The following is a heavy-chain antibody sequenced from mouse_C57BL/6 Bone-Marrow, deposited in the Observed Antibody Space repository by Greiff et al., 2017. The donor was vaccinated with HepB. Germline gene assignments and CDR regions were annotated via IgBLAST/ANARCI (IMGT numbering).Heavy chain of an antibody. CDR3: ARHETTTVVSYYAMDY. V-gene: IGHV5-15*01. CDR2: ISNLAYSI. Sequence: EVHLVESGGGLVQPGGSLKLSCAASGFTFSDYGMAWVRQAPRKGPEWVAFISNLAYSIYYADTVTGRFTISRENAKNTLYLEMSSLRSEDTAMYYCARHETTTVVSYYAMDYWGQGTSVTVSS. J-gene: IGHJ4*01. D-gene: IGHD1-1*01. CDR1: GFTFSDYG.